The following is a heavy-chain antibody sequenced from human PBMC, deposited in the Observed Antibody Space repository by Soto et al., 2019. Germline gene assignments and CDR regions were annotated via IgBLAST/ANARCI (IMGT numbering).Heavy chain of an antibody. CDR2: IDQDGSER. J-gene: IGHJ4*02. V-gene: IGHV3-7*05. Sequence: EVQLVESGGGLVQPGGSLRLSCAASGFTFSSYLMSWVRQAPGKGLEWVANIDQDGSERYYVDSVQGRFTISRDNAKNSLYLQMNSLRAEDTAVYYCAREGAGAGALDYWGQGTLVTVSS. CDR3: AREGAGAGALDY. CDR1: GFTFSSYL. D-gene: IGHD6-19*01.